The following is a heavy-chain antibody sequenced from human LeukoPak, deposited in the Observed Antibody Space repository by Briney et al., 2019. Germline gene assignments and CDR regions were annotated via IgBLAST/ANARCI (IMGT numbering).Heavy chain of an antibody. CDR1: GFTFSSYS. D-gene: IGHD3-10*01. V-gene: IGHV3-21*01. J-gene: IGHJ6*03. CDR2: ISSSSSYI. Sequence: GGSLRLSCAASGFTFSSYSMNWVRQAPGKGLEWVSSISSSSSYIYYADSVKGRFTISRDNAKNSLYLQMNRLRAEDKAVYYCAREMGITMVRGVIYYYYYYMEVWGKGTTVTISS. CDR3: AREMGITMVRGVIYYYYYYMEV.